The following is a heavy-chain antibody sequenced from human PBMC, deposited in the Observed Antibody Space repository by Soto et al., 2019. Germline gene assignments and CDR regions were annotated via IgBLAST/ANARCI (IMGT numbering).Heavy chain of an antibody. CDR2: ISYGGST. CDR3: ARHRRETETYAQPLDD. V-gene: IGHV4-39*01. CDR1: GGSISSSSHY. J-gene: IGHJ4*02. D-gene: IGHD1-1*01. Sequence: KASETLSLTCTVSGGSISSSSHYWGWVRQDPGKGLEWIGAISYGGSTYHNPSPRSRVTISVDTSKSQSSLDLTSVTAADTAVYYCARHRRETETYAQPLDDWGQGTLVTVSS.